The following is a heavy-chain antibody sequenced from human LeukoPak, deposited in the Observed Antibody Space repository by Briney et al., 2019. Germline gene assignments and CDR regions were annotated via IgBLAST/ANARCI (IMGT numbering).Heavy chain of an antibody. J-gene: IGHJ4*02. CDR3: ASLIVVVPAALDY. Sequence: GGSLRLSCAASGFTFSSYGMHWVRQAPGKGLEWVAVISYDGSNKYYADSVKGRFTISRDNSKNTLYLQMNSLRAEDTAVYYCASLIVVVPAALDYWGQGTLVTVSS. D-gene: IGHD2-2*01. CDR2: ISYDGSNK. V-gene: IGHV3-30*03. CDR1: GFTFSSYG.